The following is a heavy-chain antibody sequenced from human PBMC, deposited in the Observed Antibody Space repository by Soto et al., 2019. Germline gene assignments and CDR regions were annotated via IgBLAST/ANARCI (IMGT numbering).Heavy chain of an antibody. V-gene: IGHV3-21*06. Sequence: EVQLVESGGGLVQPGGSLKLSCAASGFIFSGSAIHWVRQAPGKGLEWVSLITGNSEYKYYAGSVKGRFTVSRDNAKHSLYLQMNSLTVEDTAVYYCARSGELLQTFDYWGKGTLVTVSS. D-gene: IGHD1-26*01. CDR3: ARSGELLQTFDY. CDR1: GFIFSGSA. CDR2: ITGNSEYK. J-gene: IGHJ4*02.